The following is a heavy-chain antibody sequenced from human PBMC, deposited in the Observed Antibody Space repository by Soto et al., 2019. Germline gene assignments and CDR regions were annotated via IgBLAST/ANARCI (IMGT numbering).Heavy chain of an antibody. CDR1: GFTFSKFD. CDR3: ARGDQYDILLRYYAMDV. J-gene: IGHJ6*02. Sequence: QVQLVESGGGVVQPGTSLRLSCVASGFTFSKFDMHWIRQTPDKRLQWVAFIAYDGINKYYTGSVKGRFTVSRDHSKSTVSLQMNNLGLEDTATYFCARGDQYDILLRYYAMDVWGLGTTVTISS. V-gene: IGHV3-30-3*01. D-gene: IGHD2-15*01. CDR2: IAYDGINK.